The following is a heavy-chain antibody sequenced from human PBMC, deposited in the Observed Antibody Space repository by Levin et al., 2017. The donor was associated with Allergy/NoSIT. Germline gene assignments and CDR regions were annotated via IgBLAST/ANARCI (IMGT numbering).Heavy chain of an antibody. J-gene: IGHJ4*02. D-gene: IGHD6-19*01. Sequence: KISCKASGGTFSSYTISWVRQAPGQGLEWMGRIIPILGIANYAQKFQGRVTITADKSTSTAYMELSSLRSEDTAVYYCARESSSGWYTGGVDYWGQGTLVTVSS. CDR2: IIPILGIA. V-gene: IGHV1-69*04. CDR1: GGTFSSYT. CDR3: ARESSSGWYTGGVDY.